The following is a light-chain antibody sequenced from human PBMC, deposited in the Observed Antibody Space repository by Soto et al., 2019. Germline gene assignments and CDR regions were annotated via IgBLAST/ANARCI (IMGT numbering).Light chain of an antibody. CDR2: LAS. V-gene: IGKV3-11*01. CDR1: QAVNTS. CDR3: HQRQSWPRT. J-gene: IGKJ1*01. Sequence: EIVLTQSPATLSSFPGDRVTLSCRASQAVNTSLVWYQHRPGQAPRLLIYLASNRAAGVPARFSGSGSGTDFTLTISDVEPEDFAVYYCHQRQSWPRTFGQGTTVDI.